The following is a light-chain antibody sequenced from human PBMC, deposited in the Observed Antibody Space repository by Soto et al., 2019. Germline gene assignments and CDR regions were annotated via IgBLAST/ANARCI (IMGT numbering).Light chain of an antibody. CDR2: GAS. V-gene: IGKV1-39*01. CDR1: QNIRNY. CDR3: QQAHSGLT. Sequence: VQMTPSQSSLSASIGDRVTITCRASQNIRNYLNWYQQKSGKAPKLLIYGASTLQSGVPSRFSGSGSGTDFTLTISSLESEDFATYYCQQAHSGLTFGGGGKVDIK. J-gene: IGKJ4*01.